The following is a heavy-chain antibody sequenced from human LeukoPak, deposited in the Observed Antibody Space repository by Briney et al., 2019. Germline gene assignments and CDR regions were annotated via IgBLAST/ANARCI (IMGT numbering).Heavy chain of an antibody. CDR3: AREWN. CDR2: IKHDGSEK. V-gene: IGHV3-7*01. Sequence: GGALRLSLVASGLTFRTDWMSWVRQAPGKGPEWVASIKHDGSEKYYVDSVKGRFTISTDNAKNSLYLQMNSLRAEDTAVYYCAREWNWGQGSLVTVSS. J-gene: IGHJ4*02. CDR1: GLTFRTDW.